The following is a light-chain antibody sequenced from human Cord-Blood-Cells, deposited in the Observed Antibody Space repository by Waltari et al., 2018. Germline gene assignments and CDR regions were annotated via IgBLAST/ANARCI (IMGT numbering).Light chain of an antibody. CDR1: SLRSYY. V-gene: IGLV3-19*01. Sequence: SSELTQDPAVSVALGQTVRITCQGDSLRSYYASWYQQKPGQAPVLVIYGKNNRPSGIPGRFSGSSSGNTASLTITGAQAEDEADNYCNSRDSSGNHLVFGGGTKLTVL. CDR2: GKN. CDR3: NSRDSSGNHLV. J-gene: IGLJ2*01.